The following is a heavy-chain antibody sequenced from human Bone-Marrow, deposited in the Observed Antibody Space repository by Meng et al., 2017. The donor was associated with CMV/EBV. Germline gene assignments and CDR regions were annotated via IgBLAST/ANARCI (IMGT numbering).Heavy chain of an antibody. CDR2: SNAGNGNT. CDR1: GYTFTSYA. CDR3: ARGRSKGVFTMVRGPRPGMDV. D-gene: IGHD3-10*01. V-gene: IGHV1-3*02. Sequence: ASVKVSCKASGYTFTSYAMHWVRQAPGQRLEWMGWSNAGNGNTKYSQEFQGRVTITRDTSASTAYMELSSLRSEDMAVYYCARGRSKGVFTMVRGPRPGMDVWGQGTTVTVSS. J-gene: IGHJ6*02.